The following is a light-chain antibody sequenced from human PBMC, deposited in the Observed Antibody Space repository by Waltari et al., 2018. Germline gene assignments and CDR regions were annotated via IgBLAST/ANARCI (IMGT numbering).Light chain of an antibody. J-gene: IGLJ1*01. Sequence: QSALTQPPSASGSPGQSVTISCTGTSSDVGAYNYVSWYQQHPGKAPKFMIYEVNKRPSGVPARFSASKSGNTASLTISGLQAEDEADYYCFSYAGSNTLVFGTGTEVTVL. V-gene: IGLV2-8*01. CDR3: FSYAGSNTLV. CDR2: EVN. CDR1: SSDVGAYNY.